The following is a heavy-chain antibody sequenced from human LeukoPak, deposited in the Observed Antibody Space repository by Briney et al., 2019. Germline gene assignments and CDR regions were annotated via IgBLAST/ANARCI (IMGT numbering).Heavy chain of an antibody. Sequence: ASVKVSCKASGYTFTSYDINWVRQATGQGLEWMGWMNPNSGGTNYAQKFQGRVTMTRDTSISTAYMELSRLRSDDTAVYYCASNRYYYDSSGYYSVDYYYYYYMDVWGKGTTVTVSS. V-gene: IGHV1-2*02. CDR1: GYTFTSYD. CDR3: ASNRYYYDSSGYYSVDYYYYYYMDV. J-gene: IGHJ6*03. D-gene: IGHD3-22*01. CDR2: MNPNSGGT.